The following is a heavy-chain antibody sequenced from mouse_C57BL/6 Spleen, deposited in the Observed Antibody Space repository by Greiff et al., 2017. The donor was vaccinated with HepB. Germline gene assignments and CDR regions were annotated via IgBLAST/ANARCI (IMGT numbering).Heavy chain of an antibody. J-gene: IGHJ3*01. CDR3: ARRGYDGYSAWFAY. Sequence: VQLVESGPGLVQPSQSLSITCTVSGFSLTSYGVHWVRQSPGKGLEWLGVIWSGGSTDYNAAFISRLSISKDNSKSQVFFKMNSLQADDTAIYYCARRGYDGYSAWFAYWGQGTLVTVSA. D-gene: IGHD2-3*01. V-gene: IGHV2-2*01. CDR2: IWSGGST. CDR1: GFSLTSYG.